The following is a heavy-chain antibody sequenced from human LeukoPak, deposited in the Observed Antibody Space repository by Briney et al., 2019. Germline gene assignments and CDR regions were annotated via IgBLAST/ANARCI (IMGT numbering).Heavy chain of an antibody. D-gene: IGHD7-27*01. V-gene: IGHV1-18*04. CDR3: ARDLNWGSHRPRGEMAWLDP. CDR2: INGYTGTT. J-gene: IGHJ5*02. Sequence: ASVKVSCKASGYTFSSYYMHWVRQAPGQGLEWMGWINGYTGTTVYAQNLQDRVTLTTDTSTSTGYMEMRSLTSDDTAVYYCARDLNWGSHRPRGEMAWLDPWGQGTPVTVSS. CDR1: GYTFSSYY.